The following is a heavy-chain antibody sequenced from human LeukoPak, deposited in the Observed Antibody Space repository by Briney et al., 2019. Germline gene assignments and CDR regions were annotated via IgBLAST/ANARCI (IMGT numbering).Heavy chain of an antibody. J-gene: IGHJ4*02. CDR3: ARREYGDYVLNY. V-gene: IGHV5-51*01. CDR1: GYSFTNYW. CDR2: IYPGDSDT. Sequence: GSLKVSCKGSGYSFTNYWISWVRQMPGKGLEWMGIIYPGDSDTSYSPSFQGQVTISADKSISTAYLQWSSLKASATAMYYCARREYGDYVLNYWGQGTLVTVSS. D-gene: IGHD4-17*01.